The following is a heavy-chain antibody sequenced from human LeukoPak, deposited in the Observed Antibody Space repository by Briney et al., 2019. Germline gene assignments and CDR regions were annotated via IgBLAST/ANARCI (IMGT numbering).Heavy chain of an antibody. CDR3: ARVSEMATIWAFDY. CDR1: GGSISSGDYY. CDR2: IYYSGST. J-gene: IGHJ4*02. D-gene: IGHD5-24*01. V-gene: IGHV4-30-4*01. Sequence: PSETLSLTCTVSGGSISSGDYYWSWIRQPPGKGLEWIGYIYYSGSTYYNPSLKSRVTISVDTSKNQFSLKLSSETAADTAVYYCARVSEMATIWAFDYWGQGTLVTVSS.